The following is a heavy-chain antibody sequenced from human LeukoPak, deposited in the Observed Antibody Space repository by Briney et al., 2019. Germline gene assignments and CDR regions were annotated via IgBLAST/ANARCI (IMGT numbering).Heavy chain of an antibody. CDR1: GGSISSSGYY. D-gene: IGHD2-15*01. CDR3: ARLGYCSGGSCNSDY. CDR2: IYYSGST. Sequence: SETLSLTCTVSGGSISSSGYYWGWIRQPPGKGLEWIGSIYYSGSTYYNPSLKSRVTISVDTSKNQFSLKLSSVTAADTAVYYCARLGYCSGGSCNSDYWGQGTLVTVSS. J-gene: IGHJ4*02. V-gene: IGHV4-39*01.